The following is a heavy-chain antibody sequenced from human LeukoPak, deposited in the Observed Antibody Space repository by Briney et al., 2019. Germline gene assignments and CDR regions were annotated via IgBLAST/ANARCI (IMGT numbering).Heavy chain of an antibody. D-gene: IGHD2-2*01. CDR2: INHSGST. Sequence: PSQTLSLTCTVSGGSISSGSYYWSWIRQPPGKGLEWIGEINHSGSTNYNPSLKSRVTISVDTSKNQFSLKLSSVTAADTAVYYCARARVGVVPAARPYYYYYYGMDVWGQGTTVTVSS. J-gene: IGHJ6*02. V-gene: IGHV4-39*07. CDR3: ARARVGVVPAARPYYYYYYGMDV. CDR1: GGSISSGSYY.